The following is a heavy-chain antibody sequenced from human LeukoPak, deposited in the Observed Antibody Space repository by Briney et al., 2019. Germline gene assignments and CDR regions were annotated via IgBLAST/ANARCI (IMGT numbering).Heavy chain of an antibody. CDR3: AKNSPGATIHLAD. V-gene: IGHV3-33*06. D-gene: IGHD1-26*01. CDR1: GFTFSSYG. CDR2: IWYDGSNK. Sequence: GRSLRLSCAASGFTFSSYGMHWVRQAPGKGLEWVAVIWYDGSNKYYADSVKGRFTISRDNSKNTLYLQMNSLRAEDTAVYYCAKNSPGATIHLADWGQGTLFAVSS. J-gene: IGHJ4*02.